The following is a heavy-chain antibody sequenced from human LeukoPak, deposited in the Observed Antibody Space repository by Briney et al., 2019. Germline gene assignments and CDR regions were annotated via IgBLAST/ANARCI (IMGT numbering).Heavy chain of an antibody. CDR3: ARWLLQFGMIDQ. V-gene: IGHV3-21*01. CDR2: ISSSSSYI. CDR1: GFTFSSYS. D-gene: IGHD3-22*01. J-gene: IGHJ4*02. Sequence: GGSLRLSCAASGFTFSSYSMNWVRQAPGKGLEWVSSISSSSSYIYYADSVKGRFTISRDNAKNSLYLQMNSLRAEDTAVYYCARWLLQFGMIDQWGQGTLVTVSS.